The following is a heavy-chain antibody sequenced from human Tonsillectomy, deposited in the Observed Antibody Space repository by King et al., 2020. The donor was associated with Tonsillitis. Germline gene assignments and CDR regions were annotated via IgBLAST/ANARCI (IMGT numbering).Heavy chain of an antibody. J-gene: IGHJ4*02. CDR1: GFTFSSYA. D-gene: IGHD3-16*02. Sequence: VQLVESGGGVVQPGRSLRLSCAASGFTFSSYAMHWVRQAPGKGLEWVAVISYDGSSKYYAVSVKGRFAISRDNFKNTLFLQMNSPSGEDTAAYYCAREDRSTAALDYWGQGTLVTVSS. CDR3: AREDRSTAALDY. V-gene: IGHV3-30*09. CDR2: ISYDGSSK.